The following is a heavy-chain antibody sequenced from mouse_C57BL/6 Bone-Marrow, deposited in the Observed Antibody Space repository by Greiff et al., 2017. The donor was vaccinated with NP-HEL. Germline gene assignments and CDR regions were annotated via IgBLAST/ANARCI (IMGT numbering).Heavy chain of an antibody. D-gene: IGHD3-2*02. V-gene: IGHV1-69*01. CDR2: IDPSDSYT. CDR1: GYTFTSYW. J-gene: IGHJ3*01. CDR3: AKGGQLRLRPAWFAY. Sequence: QVQLQQPGAELVMPGASVKLSCKASGYTFTSYWMHWVKQRPGQGLEWIGEIDPSDSYTNYNQQFKGKSTLTVDKSSSTAYMQLSSLTSEYSAVYYCAKGGQLRLRPAWFAYWGQGTLVTVSA.